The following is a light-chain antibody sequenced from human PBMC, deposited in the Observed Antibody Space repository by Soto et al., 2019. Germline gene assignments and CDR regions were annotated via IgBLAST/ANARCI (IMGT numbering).Light chain of an antibody. J-gene: IGKJ5*01. V-gene: IGKV3-20*01. CDR3: QHFGGSLPVT. CDR2: GAS. Sequence: EIVMMQFPATLSVSPGERVTLSCRASQSVSNNYLAWYQQKPGQAPRLLIYGASNRATGIPDRFSGSGSGTDFTLTISRLEPEDFAVYYCQHFGGSLPVTFGQGTRLEI. CDR1: QSVSNNY.